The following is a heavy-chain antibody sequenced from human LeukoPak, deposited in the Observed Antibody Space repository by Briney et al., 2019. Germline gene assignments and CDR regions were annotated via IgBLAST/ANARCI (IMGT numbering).Heavy chain of an antibody. CDR3: AREASLYCSGNNCYWAFDL. J-gene: IGHJ5*02. D-gene: IGHD2-2*01. V-gene: IGHV3-7*01. CDR1: GFTFSNYW. CDR2: IKQDESKR. Sequence: GGSLRLSCAASGFTFSNYWMSWVRQAPGKGLEWVANIKQDESKRYCVGSVKGRFTISRDNAKNSLYLQMNSLRAEDTAVYYCAREASLYCSGNNCYWAFDLWGQGTLVTVSS.